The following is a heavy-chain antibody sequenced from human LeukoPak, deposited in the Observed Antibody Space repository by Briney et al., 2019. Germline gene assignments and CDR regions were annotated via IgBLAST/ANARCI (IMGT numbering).Heavy chain of an antibody. CDR1: GFIFSTYS. J-gene: IGHJ4*02. V-gene: IGHV3-21*01. D-gene: IGHD3-16*01. CDR2: ISTSRNYI. Sequence: PGGSLRLSCAASGFIFSTYSMNWVRQAPGKGLEWVSFISTSRNYIYYADSVKGRFTISRDNAKNSLYLQMNNLRAEDTAVYYCARDGGGYFDYWGQGTLVTVSS. CDR3: ARDGGGYFDY.